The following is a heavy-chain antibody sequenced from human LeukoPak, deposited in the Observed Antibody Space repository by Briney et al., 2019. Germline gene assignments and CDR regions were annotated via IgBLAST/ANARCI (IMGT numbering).Heavy chain of an antibody. J-gene: IGHJ2*01. D-gene: IGHD1-1*01. V-gene: IGHV3-23*01. CDR1: GFTFSSYA. Sequence: PGRSLRLSCAPSGFTFSSYAMSWVRQVPGKGLGWVSSISGSGGSTYYADSVKGRFTISRDNSKNTLYLQMNSLRAEDTALYYCAEWNSVYWYFDLWGRGTLVTVSS. CDR3: AEWNSVYWYFDL. CDR2: ISGSGGST.